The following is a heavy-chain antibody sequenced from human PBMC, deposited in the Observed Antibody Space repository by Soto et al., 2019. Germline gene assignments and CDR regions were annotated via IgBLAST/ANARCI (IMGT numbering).Heavy chain of an antibody. V-gene: IGHV4-30-4*01. CDR3: ARRIVVVPAAISRVHYYYYGMDV. CDR2: IYYSGST. J-gene: IGHJ6*02. CDR1: GGSISSGDYY. D-gene: IGHD2-2*02. Sequence: PSETLSLTCTVSGGSISSGDYYWIWIRQPPGKGLEWIGYIYYSGSTYYNPSLKSRVTISVDTSKNQFSLKLSSVTAADTAVYYCARRIVVVPAAISRVHYYYYGMDVWGQGTTVTVSS.